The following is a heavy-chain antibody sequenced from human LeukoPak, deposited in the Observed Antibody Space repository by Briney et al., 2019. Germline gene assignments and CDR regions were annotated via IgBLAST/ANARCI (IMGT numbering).Heavy chain of an antibody. D-gene: IGHD3-22*01. Sequence: PSETLSLTCTVSGGSISSYCWSWIWLLPAKGLEWIGDISFSGSTKYNPTLKSRATISANTSKTQFSLKLTAVTAADTAVYYCAREARRSNGYYYNFWGQGTLVTVSS. CDR3: AREARRSNGYYYNF. V-gene: IGHV4-59*13. CDR1: GGSISSYC. CDR2: ISFSGST. J-gene: IGHJ4*02.